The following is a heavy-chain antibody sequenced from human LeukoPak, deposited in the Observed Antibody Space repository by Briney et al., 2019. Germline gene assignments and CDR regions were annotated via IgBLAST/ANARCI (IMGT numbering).Heavy chain of an antibody. CDR1: GYTFTSYH. V-gene: IGHV1-46*01. D-gene: IGHD2-2*01. CDR3: VREDAHTYYFDF. Sequence: ASVQVSCKTSGYTFTSYHMHWLRQAPGQGLEWVAIIKSTGDTTVYAQKFQGRVTVTRDTSTSTVYMDLSSLSSEDTAVYYCVREDAHTYYFDFWGPGTLVTVSS. J-gene: IGHJ4*02. CDR2: IKSTGDTT.